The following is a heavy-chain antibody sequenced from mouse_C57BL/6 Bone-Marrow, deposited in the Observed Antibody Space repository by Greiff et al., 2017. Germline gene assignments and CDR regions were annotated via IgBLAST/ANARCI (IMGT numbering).Heavy chain of an antibody. D-gene: IGHD1-1*01. V-gene: IGHV1-19*01. CDR1: GYTFTDYY. CDR2: INPYNGGT. Sequence: EVQLQQSGPVLVKPGASVKMSCKASGYTFTDYYMNWVKQSHGKSLEWIGVINPYNGGTSYNQKFKGKATLTVDKSSSTAYMGLNSLTSEDSAVYYCARRGTTVPGVDYWGQGTTLTVSS. CDR3: ARRGTTVPGVDY. J-gene: IGHJ2*01.